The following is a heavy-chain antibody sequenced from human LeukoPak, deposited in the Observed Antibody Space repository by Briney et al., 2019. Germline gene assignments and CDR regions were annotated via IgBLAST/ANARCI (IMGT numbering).Heavy chain of an antibody. J-gene: IGHJ3*02. V-gene: IGHV1-18*01. CDR1: GYTFTSYG. CDR2: ISAYNGNT. Sequence: GASVKVSCKASGYTFTSYGISWVRQAPGQGLEWMGWISAYNGNTNYAQKLQGRVTMTTDTSTSTANMELRSLRSDDTAVYYCASLVVPAVLDAFDIWGQGTMVTVSS. D-gene: IGHD2-2*01. CDR3: ASLVVPAVLDAFDI.